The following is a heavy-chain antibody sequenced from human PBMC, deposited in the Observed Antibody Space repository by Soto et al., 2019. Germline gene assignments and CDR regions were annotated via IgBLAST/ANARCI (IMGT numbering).Heavy chain of an antibody. J-gene: IGHJ6*02. CDR1: GYTFTGYY. V-gene: IGHV1-2*02. CDR2: INPNSGGT. Sequence: ASVKVSCKASGYTFTGYYMHWVRQAPGQGLEWMGWINPNSGGTNYAQKFQGRVTMTRDTSISTAYMELSRLRSDDTAVYYCARDLSPSIAALRGDYYYYGMDVWGQGTTVTVYS. D-gene: IGHD6-6*01. CDR3: ARDLSPSIAALRGDYYYYGMDV.